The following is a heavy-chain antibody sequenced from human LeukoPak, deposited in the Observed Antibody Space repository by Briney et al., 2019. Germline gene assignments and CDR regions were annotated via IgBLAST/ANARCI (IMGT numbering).Heavy chain of an antibody. J-gene: IGHJ6*02. CDR3: ARDNPHRTTGPGGYYYYYGMDV. Sequence: ASVKVSCKASGYTFTSYGISWVRQAPGQGLEWMGWISAYNGNTNYAQKLQGRVTMTTDTSTSTAYVELRSLRSDDTAVYYCARDNPHRTTGPGGYYYYYGMDVWGQGTAVTVSS. CDR2: ISAYNGNT. CDR1: GYTFTSYG. D-gene: IGHD1-1*01. V-gene: IGHV1-18*01.